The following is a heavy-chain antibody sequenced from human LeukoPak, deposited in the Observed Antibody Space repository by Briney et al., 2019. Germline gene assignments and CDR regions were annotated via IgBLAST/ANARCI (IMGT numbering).Heavy chain of an antibody. D-gene: IGHD3-10*01. CDR2: IEQDGSEK. Sequence: GGSLRLSCAASGFTFSSYWMSWVRQAPGKGLEWVANIEQDGSEKYYVDSVKGRFTISRDNAKNSLYLQMNSLRAEDTAVYYCARRLETMVRGVIGSYYYYYMDVWGKGTTVTISS. J-gene: IGHJ6*03. CDR1: GFTFSSYW. CDR3: ARRLETMVRGVIGSYYYYYMDV. V-gene: IGHV3-7*01.